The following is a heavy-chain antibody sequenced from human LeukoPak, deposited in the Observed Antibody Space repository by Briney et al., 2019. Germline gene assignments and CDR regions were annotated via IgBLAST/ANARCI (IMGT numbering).Heavy chain of an antibody. J-gene: IGHJ2*01. CDR2: ISSRSSYI. Sequence: PGGSLRLSCAGSGFTFSHYSMNWVRQAPGKGLEWVSSISSRSSYIYYADSVKGRFTISRDNSKNTLYLQMNSLRAEDTAVYYCAKDSGYYDSSGYYYGWYFDLWGRGTLVTVSS. V-gene: IGHV3-21*04. CDR3: AKDSGYYDSSGYYYGWYFDL. CDR1: GFTFSHYS. D-gene: IGHD3-22*01.